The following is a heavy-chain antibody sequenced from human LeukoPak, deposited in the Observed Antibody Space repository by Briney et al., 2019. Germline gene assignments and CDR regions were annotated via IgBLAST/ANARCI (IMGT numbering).Heavy chain of an antibody. V-gene: IGHV4-38-2*02. CDR2: IYHSGST. CDR1: GYSISSGYY. D-gene: IGHD3-10*01. CDR3: ARTYYGSGSLYYYYYYMDV. Sequence: SETLSLTCTVSGYSISSGYYWGWIRQPPGKGLEWIGSIYHSGSTYYNPSLKSRVTISVDTSKNQFSLKLSSVTAADTAVYYCARTYYGSGSLYYYYYYMDVWGKGTTVTVSS. J-gene: IGHJ6*03.